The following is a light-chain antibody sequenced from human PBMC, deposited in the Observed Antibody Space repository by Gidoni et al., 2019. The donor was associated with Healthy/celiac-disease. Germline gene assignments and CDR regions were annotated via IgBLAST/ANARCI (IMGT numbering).Light chain of an antibody. V-gene: IGKV3-20*01. J-gene: IGKJ1*01. Sequence: DIVLTQSPGTLSLSPGERATLSCRASQSVSSSYLAWYQQKPGQAPRLLIYGASSRATGGPERCSGSGWGADVTLTISRREPEEVAVYYCQQYGSSRWTFGQGTKVEIK. CDR3: QQYGSSRWT. CDR1: QSVSSSY. CDR2: GAS.